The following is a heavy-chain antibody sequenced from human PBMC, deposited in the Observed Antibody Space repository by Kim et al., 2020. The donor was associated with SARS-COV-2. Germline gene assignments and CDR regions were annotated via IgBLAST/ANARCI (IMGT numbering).Heavy chain of an antibody. CDR3: ARWIYSGNFYFFDY. CDR1: GGSIRNSPYY. D-gene: IGHD3-10*01. J-gene: IGHJ4*02. CDR2: VYYSGNT. Sequence: SETLSLTCTVSGGSIRNSPYYWGWIRQPPGQGLEWIGNVYYSGNTYYLPSLKSRVTISVDTSKNQFSLRLNSVTAADTAVFYCARWIYSGNFYFFDYWGQGSLVTVSP. V-gene: IGHV4-39*01.